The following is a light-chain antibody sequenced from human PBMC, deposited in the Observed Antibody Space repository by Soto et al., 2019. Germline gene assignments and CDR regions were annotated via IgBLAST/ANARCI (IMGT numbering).Light chain of an antibody. CDR2: DTS. V-gene: IGKV1-33*01. CDR1: QDIGKY. CDR3: QQYDHLIT. J-gene: IGKJ5*01. Sequence: DIQMTQSPSSLSASVGDRVTITCQASQDIGKYLNWYRHKPGKAPKLLIYDTSNLETGVSSRFSGSGSGTDFTFTISSLQPEDIATYYCQQYDHLITFGQGTRLEIQ.